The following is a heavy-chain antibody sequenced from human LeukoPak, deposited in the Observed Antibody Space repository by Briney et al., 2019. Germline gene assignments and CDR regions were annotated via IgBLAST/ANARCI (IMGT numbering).Heavy chain of an antibody. CDR2: INHSGST. J-gene: IGHJ5*02. CDR3: ARGGYSSSWRKDNWFDP. D-gene: IGHD6-13*01. CDR1: GGSFSGYY. V-gene: IGHV4-34*01. Sequence: SETLSLTCAVYGGSFSGYYWSWIRQPPGKGLEWIGEINHSGSTNYNPSLKSRVTISVDTSKNQFSLKLSSVTAADTAVYHCARGGYSSSWRKDNWFDPWGQGTLVTVSS.